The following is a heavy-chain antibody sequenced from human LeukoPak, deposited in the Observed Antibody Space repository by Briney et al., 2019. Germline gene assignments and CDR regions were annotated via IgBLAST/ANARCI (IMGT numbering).Heavy chain of an antibody. Sequence: GSSMKVSSKASGGTFSSYAISWERQAPGQGLEWMGGILPIFGTANNAQKFQGRVTITADESTSTAYMELSSLRSEDTAVYYCARDEGGDFWSGYYGDWGQGTLVTVSS. CDR1: GGTFSSYA. J-gene: IGHJ4*02. CDR2: ILPIFGTA. CDR3: ARDEGGDFWSGYYGD. D-gene: IGHD3-3*01. V-gene: IGHV1-69*01.